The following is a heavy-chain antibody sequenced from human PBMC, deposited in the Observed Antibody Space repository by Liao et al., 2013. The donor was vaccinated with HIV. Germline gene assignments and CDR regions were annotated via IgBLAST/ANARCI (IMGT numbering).Heavy chain of an antibody. Sequence: QVQLQQWGAGLLKPSETLSLTCAVYGGSFSGYYWSWIRQPPGKGLEWIGEINHSGSTNYNPSLKSRVTISVDTSKNQFSLKLSSVTAADTAVYYCARGPRLGTYYYYYMDVWGQRGPRVTVSS. CDR2: INHSGST. D-gene: IGHD3/OR15-3a*01. J-gene: IGHJ6*03. V-gene: IGHV4-34*01. CDR1: GGSFSGYY. CDR3: ARGPRLGTYYYYYMDV.